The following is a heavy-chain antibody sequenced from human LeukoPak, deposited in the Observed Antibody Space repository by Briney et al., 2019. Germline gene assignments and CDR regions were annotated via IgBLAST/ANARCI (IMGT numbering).Heavy chain of an antibody. CDR2: ISPAVDST. Sequence: GGSLRLSCTASGFTFSDYSMSWVRQAPGAGLEWVSAISPAVDSTTDADSVKSRFTISRDNSKSTLYLQMNGLTAEDTSVYYCARRLVTAGITDFFDSWGQGTLVSVSS. CDR3: ARRLVTAGITDFFDS. D-gene: IGHD2-2*01. CDR1: GFTFSDYS. J-gene: IGHJ4*02. V-gene: IGHV3-23*01.